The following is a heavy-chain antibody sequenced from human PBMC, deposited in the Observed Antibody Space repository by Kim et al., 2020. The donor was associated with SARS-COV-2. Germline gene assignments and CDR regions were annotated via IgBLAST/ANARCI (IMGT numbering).Heavy chain of an antibody. Sequence: DGSERYYVDSVRARFTISRDNAKNSLYLQMNSLGAEDTAMYYCVRGSRDYWGQGTLVTVSS. CDR2: DGSER. CDR3: VRGSRDY. J-gene: IGHJ4*02. V-gene: IGHV3-7*01. D-gene: IGHD3-10*01.